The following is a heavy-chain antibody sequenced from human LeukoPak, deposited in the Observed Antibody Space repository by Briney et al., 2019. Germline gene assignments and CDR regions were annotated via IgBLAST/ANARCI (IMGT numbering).Heavy chain of an antibody. V-gene: IGHV3-30*02. CDR3: ANLDSSSWYANDAFDI. Sequence: GGSLRLSCAASGFTFSSYGMHWVRQAPGKGLEWVAFIRYDGSNKYYADSVKGRFTISSDNSKNTLYLQMNSLRAEDTAVYYCANLDSSSWYANDAFDIWGQGTMVTVSS. CDR2: IRYDGSNK. CDR1: GFTFSSYG. D-gene: IGHD6-13*01. J-gene: IGHJ3*02.